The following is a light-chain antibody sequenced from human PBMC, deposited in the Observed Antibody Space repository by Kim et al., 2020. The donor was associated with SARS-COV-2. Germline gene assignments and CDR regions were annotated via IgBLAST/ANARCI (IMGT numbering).Light chain of an antibody. CDR3: LLYGGVRV. V-gene: IGLV7-46*01. CDR2: DTS. Sequence: PGGTVTLTCGSNTGPVTSAHYPYWFQQKPGQAPRILIFDTSNRKSWTPARFSGSLLGGKAALTLSGAQPEDEAEYYCLLYGGVRVFGGGTQLTVL. CDR1: TGPVTSAHY. J-gene: IGLJ2*01.